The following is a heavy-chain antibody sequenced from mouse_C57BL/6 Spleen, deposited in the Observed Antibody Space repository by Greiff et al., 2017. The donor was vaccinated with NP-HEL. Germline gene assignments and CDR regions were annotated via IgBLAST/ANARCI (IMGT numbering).Heavy chain of an antibody. J-gene: IGHJ1*03. CDR1: GYTFTDYE. CDR3: TRTSNLWYFDV. Sequence: VQLQQSGAELVRPGASVTLSCKASGYTFTDYEMHWVKQTPVHGLEWIGAIDPETGGTAYNQKFKGKAILTADKSSSTAYMALRSLTSEDSAVYYCTRTSNLWYFDVWGTGTTVTVSS. CDR2: IDPETGGT. D-gene: IGHD4-1*01. V-gene: IGHV1-15*01.